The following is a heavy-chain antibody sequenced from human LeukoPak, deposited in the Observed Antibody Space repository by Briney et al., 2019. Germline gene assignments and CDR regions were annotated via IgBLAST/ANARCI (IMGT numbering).Heavy chain of an antibody. CDR2: ISSSSSYI. CDR1: GFIFSSYS. Sequence: PGGSLRLSCAASGFIFSSYSMNWVRQAPGKGLEWVSFISSSSSYICYADSVKGRFTISRDNAKNSLYLQMNSLRAEDTAVYYCARARYSSSPFDPWGQGTLVTVSS. V-gene: IGHV3-21*01. D-gene: IGHD6-13*01. CDR3: ARARYSSSPFDP. J-gene: IGHJ5*02.